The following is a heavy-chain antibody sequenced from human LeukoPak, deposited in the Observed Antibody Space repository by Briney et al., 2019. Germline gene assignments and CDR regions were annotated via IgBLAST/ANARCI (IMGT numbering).Heavy chain of an antibody. Sequence: GGSLRLSCAASGFTFSSYWVSWVRQAPGKGLEWVANIKQDGSEKYYVDSVKGRFTISRDNAKNSLYLQMNSLRAEDTAVYYCASQITMDTFDYWGQGPWSPSPQ. D-gene: IGHD3-10*01. CDR1: GFTFSSYW. CDR2: IKQDGSEK. V-gene: IGHV3-7*01. CDR3: ASQITMDTFDY. J-gene: IGHJ4*02.